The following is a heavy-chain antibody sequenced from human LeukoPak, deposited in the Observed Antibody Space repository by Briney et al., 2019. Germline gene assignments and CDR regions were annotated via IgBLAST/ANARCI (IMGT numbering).Heavy chain of an antibody. V-gene: IGHV3-33*06. J-gene: IGHJ4*02. CDR3: AKDVDHDFWSGYPIYYFDY. CDR2: IWYDGSNK. D-gene: IGHD3-3*01. CDR1: GFTFSSYG. Sequence: GGSLRLSCAASGFTFSSYGMHWVRQAPGKGLEWVAVIWYDGSNKYYADSVKGRFTISRDNSKNTLYLQMNSLRAEDTAVYYCAKDVDHDFWSGYPIYYFDYWGQGTLVTVSS.